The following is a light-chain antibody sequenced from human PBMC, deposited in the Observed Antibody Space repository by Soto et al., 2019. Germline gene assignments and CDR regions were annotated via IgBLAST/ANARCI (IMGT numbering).Light chain of an antibody. CDR1: QSVSSN. CDR3: QQYNNWPSLT. V-gene: IGKV3-15*01. J-gene: IGKJ4*01. Sequence: EIVMTQSPATLSVSPGERATLSCRASQSVSSNLAWYQQKPGQAPRLLIYGASARATGIPARFSGSGSGTELTLTISSLQSEDFAVYYCQQYNNWPSLTFGGGT. CDR2: GAS.